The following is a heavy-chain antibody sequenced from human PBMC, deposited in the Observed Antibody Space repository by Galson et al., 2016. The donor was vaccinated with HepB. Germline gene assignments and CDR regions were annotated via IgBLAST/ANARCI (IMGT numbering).Heavy chain of an antibody. CDR3: ARDVHPRQQLVPGGYFDY. D-gene: IGHD6-13*01. CDR2: ISYDGSSE. V-gene: IGHV3-30*04. CDR1: GFTFSSYA. Sequence: SLRLSCAASGFTFSSYAMHWVRQAPGKGLEWVAVISYDGSSEYYAGSVKGRFTISRDNSKNTLYLQTNSLRTDDTAVYSCARDVHPRQQLVPGGYFDYWDQGTLVTVSS. J-gene: IGHJ4*02.